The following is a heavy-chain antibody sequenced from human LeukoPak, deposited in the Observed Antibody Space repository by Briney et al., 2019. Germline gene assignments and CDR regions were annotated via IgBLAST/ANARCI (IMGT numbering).Heavy chain of an antibody. J-gene: IGHJ4*02. Sequence: PGGSLSLSCAASGFPVSSNYMSWVRPAPGKGLEWVSVIYSGGNTNYADSVKGRFTISRDNSKNTLFLQMNSLRAEDTAVYYCARWWPRGHFDYWGQGTLVTVSS. CDR2: IYSGGNT. V-gene: IGHV3-53*01. CDR3: ARWWPRGHFDY. D-gene: IGHD2-15*01. CDR1: GFPVSSNY.